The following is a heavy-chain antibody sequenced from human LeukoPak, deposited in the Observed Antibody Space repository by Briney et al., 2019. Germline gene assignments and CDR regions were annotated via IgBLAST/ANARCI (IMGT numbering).Heavy chain of an antibody. CDR2: IDSSGGYM. V-gene: IGHV3-21*06. CDR3: LRGDRRDY. CDR1: GFTFSTYG. Sequence: GRTLRLSCAASGFTFSTYGMSWVRQAPGKGLEWVSSIDSSGGYMFYADSVKGRFIISRDNAKDSLYLQMNSLRVEDTAVYYCLRGDRRDYWGQGTLVTVSS. J-gene: IGHJ4*02.